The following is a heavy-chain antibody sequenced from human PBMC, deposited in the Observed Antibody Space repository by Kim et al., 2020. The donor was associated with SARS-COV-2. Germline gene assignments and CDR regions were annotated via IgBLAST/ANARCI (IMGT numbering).Heavy chain of an antibody. CDR2: ISSSSSTI. CDR1: GFTFSSYS. J-gene: IGHJ4*02. V-gene: IGHV3-48*04. CDR3: ARGVQGGVATPTDY. Sequence: GGSLRLSCAASGFTFSSYSMNWVRQAPGKGLEWVSYISSSSSTIYYADSVKGRFTISRDNAKNSLYLQMNSLRAEDTAVYYCARGVQGGVATPTDYWGQGTLVTVSS. D-gene: IGHD5-12*01.